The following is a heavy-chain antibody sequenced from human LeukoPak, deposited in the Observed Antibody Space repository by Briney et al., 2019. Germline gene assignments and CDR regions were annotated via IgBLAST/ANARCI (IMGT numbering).Heavy chain of an antibody. Sequence: GGTLSLSCAASGFTFSSIGRSWVRQAPGKGLEWVLAISGSGGSTYYADSVKGRFTISRDNSKNTLYLQMNSLRAEDTAVYYCAKEDAQLWFLFDYWGQGTLVTVSS. J-gene: IGHJ4*02. CDR3: AKEDAQLWFLFDY. V-gene: IGHV3-23*01. D-gene: IGHD5-18*01. CDR2: ISGSGGST. CDR1: GFTFSSIG.